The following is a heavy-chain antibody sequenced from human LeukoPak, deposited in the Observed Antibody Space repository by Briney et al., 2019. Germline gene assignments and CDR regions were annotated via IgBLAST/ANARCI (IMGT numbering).Heavy chain of an antibody. CDR2: IKSKTDGGTT. J-gene: IGHJ4*02. CDR3: TTTTDAYDILTGDDY. CDR1: GSTFSNAW. Sequence: GGSLRLSCAASGSTFSNAWMSWVRQAPGKGLEWVGRIKSKTDGGTTDYAAPVKGRFTISRDDSKNTLYLQMNSLKTEDTAVYYCTTTTDAYDILTGDDYWGQGTLVTVSS. D-gene: IGHD3-9*01. V-gene: IGHV3-15*01.